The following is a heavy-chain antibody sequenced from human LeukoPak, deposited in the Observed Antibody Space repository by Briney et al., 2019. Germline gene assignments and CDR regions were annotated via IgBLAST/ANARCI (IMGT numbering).Heavy chain of an antibody. CDR1: GGTFSSYA. Sequence: SVKVSCKASGGTFSSYAISWVRQAPGQGLECMGRIIPIFGIANYAQKFQGRVTITADKSTSTAYMELSSLRSEDTAVYYCARSDSGWYAPGAWFDYWGQGTLVTVSS. D-gene: IGHD6-19*01. V-gene: IGHV1-69*04. CDR2: IIPIFGIA. CDR3: ARSDSGWYAPGAWFDY. J-gene: IGHJ4*02.